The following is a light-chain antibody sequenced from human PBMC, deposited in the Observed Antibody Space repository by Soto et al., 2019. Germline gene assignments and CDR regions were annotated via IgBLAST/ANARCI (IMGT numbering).Light chain of an antibody. CDR3: QSYDSSLSGSYV. CDR1: SSDVRDYNY. J-gene: IGLJ1*01. Sequence: QSALTQPASVSGSPGQSITISCTGTSSDVRDYNYVSWYQQHPGKAPKVLIYEVRNRPSGVSNRFSGSKSGTSASLAITGLQAEDEADYYCQSYDSSLSGSYVFGTGTKLTVL. V-gene: IGLV2-14*01. CDR2: EVR.